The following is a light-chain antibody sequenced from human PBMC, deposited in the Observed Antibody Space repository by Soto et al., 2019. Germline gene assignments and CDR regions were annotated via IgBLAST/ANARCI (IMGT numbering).Light chain of an antibody. CDR1: SSNIGAGRD. CDR2: GNN. V-gene: IGLV1-40*01. Sequence: LRQPRSVSGSPGQTVTISCTGSSSNIGAGRDVHWYQQLPGTAPRLLIYGNNNRPSGVPDRFSASKSGTSASLAITGLQAEDEADFYCQSFDSSLSAHVLGIGTKVTV. CDR3: QSFDSSLSAHV. J-gene: IGLJ1*01.